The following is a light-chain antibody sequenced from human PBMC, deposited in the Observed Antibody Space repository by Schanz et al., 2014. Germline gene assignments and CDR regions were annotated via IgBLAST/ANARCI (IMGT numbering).Light chain of an antibody. V-gene: IGKV1-33*01. Sequence: DIQMTQSPSSLSASVGDRVTLTCRASQSISSYLNWYQQKPGKAPKLLIYDASNLETGVPSRFSGSGSGTDFTFTISSLQPEDIATYYCQQYENLPYTFGQGTKLEIK. CDR2: DAS. CDR3: QQYENLPYT. CDR1: QSISSY. J-gene: IGKJ2*01.